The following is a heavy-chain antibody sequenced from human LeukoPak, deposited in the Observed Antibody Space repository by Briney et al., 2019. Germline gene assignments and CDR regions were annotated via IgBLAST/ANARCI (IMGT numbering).Heavy chain of an antibody. V-gene: IGHV3-7*01. CDR2: IKQDESEK. J-gene: IGHJ4*02. CDR1: GFTLNNYW. D-gene: IGHD3-10*01. Sequence: PGGSLRLSCEASGFTLNNYWMSWFRQAPGKGLEWVANIKQDESEKNYVDSVKGRFTISRDNVKNSLYLQMNSLRAEDTAVYSCARVNDYDSGSLYRPIDYWGQGTLVTVSS. CDR3: ARVNDYDSGSLYRPIDY.